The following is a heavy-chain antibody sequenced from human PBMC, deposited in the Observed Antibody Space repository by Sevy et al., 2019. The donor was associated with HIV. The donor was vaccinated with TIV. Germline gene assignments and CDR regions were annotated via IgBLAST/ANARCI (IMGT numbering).Heavy chain of an antibody. V-gene: IGHV3-23*01. Sequence: GGSLRLSCAASGFTFSSYAMSWVRQAPGKGLEWVSVISGNGSYTYYADSVKGRFTISRDTSKNTLYLQMNSLRAEDTAVYYCAKGSTSSSEVVYFDYWGQGTLVTVSS. D-gene: IGHD2-2*01. J-gene: IGHJ4*02. CDR2: ISGNGSYT. CDR3: AKGSTSSSEVVYFDY. CDR1: GFTFSSYA.